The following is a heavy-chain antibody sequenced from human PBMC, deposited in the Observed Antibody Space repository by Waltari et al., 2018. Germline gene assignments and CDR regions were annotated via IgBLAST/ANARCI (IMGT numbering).Heavy chain of an antibody. Sequence: QLQLQESGPGLVKPSETLSLTCTVSGGSISSSSYYWGWISQPPGKGLEWIGSIYYSGSTYYNPSLKSRVTISVDTSKNQFSLKLSSVTAADTAVYYCARALIVGATGEYFQHWGQGTLVTVSS. D-gene: IGHD1-26*01. J-gene: IGHJ1*01. CDR3: ARALIVGATGEYFQH. CDR2: IYYSGST. V-gene: IGHV4-39*07. CDR1: GGSISSSSYY.